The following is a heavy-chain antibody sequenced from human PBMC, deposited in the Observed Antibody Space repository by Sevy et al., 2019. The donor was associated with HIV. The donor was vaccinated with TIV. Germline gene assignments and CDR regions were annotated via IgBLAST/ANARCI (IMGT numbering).Heavy chain of an antibody. V-gene: IGHV3-30*04. D-gene: IGHD2-21*02. CDR3: ARGRVTSHYFDY. J-gene: IGHJ4*02. Sequence: GGSLRLSCADSGFTFIDYAMHWVRQAPGKGLEWVAVISDDGSKTYYADSVNGRFTISRDNSTNTLYLQMNSLRADDTAVYYCARGRVTSHYFDYWGQGTLVTVSS. CDR2: ISDDGSKT. CDR1: GFTFIDYA.